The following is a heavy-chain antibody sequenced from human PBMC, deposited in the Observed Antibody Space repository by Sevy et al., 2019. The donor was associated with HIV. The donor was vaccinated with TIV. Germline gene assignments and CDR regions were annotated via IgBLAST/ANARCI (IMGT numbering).Heavy chain of an antibody. CDR3: ARTSSYGSGNYFDY. J-gene: IGHJ4*02. V-gene: IGHV1-18*01. CDR2: ISAYSGNT. Sequence: ASVKVSCKASGYTFTIYGISWVRQAPEQGLEWMGWISAYSGNTNYTQNLQGRVTMTTDTSTTTAYMELSSLRFDDTAVYYCARTSSYGSGNYFDYWGQGTLVTVSS. D-gene: IGHD3-10*01. CDR1: GYTFTIYG.